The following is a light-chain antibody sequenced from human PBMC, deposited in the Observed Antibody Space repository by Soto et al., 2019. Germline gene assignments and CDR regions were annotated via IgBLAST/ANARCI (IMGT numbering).Light chain of an antibody. CDR2: DAS. V-gene: IGKV3-11*01. J-gene: IGKJ4*01. CDR1: QSVSSY. Sequence: EIVLTQSPATLSLSPGERATLSCRASQSVSSYLAWYQQKPGQAPRLLIYDASNRTTGIPARFGGSGSGTDFTLTINSLEPEDFAVYYCQHRCNWPLTFGGGTQVEIK. CDR3: QHRCNWPLT.